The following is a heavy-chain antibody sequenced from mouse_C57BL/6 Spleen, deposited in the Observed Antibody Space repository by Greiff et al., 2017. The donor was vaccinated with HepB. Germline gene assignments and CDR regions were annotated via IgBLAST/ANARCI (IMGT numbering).Heavy chain of an antibody. D-gene: IGHD1-1*01. V-gene: IGHV3-6*01. CDR3: ATPYYGSYFDY. J-gene: IGHJ2*01. CDR2: ISYDGSN. CDR1: GYSITSGYY. Sequence: EVQRVESGPGLVKPSQSLSLTCSVTGYSITSGYYWNWIRQFPGNKLEWMGYISYDGSNNYNPSLKNRISITRDTSKNQFFLKLNSVTTEDTATYYCATPYYGSYFDYWGQGTTLTVSS.